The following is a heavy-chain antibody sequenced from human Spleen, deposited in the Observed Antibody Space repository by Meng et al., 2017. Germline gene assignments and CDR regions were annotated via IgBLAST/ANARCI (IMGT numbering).Heavy chain of an antibody. J-gene: IGHJ6*02. V-gene: IGHV1-18*01. D-gene: IGHD5-24*01. CDR2: ISTFTGNA. Sequence: ASVKVSCKASDYVFSDYGISWVRQAPGQGLEWMGWISTFTGNANYARKLQGRVTLTRDTSTSTAYMELRSLKSDDTAVYYCARERWLPQWPFYGLDVWGQGTTVTVSS. CDR1: DYVFSDYG. CDR3: ARERWLPQWPFYGLDV.